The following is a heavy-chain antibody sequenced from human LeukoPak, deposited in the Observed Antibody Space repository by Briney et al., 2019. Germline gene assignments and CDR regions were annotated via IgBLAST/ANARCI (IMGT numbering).Heavy chain of an antibody. CDR1: GGSINISNYY. Sequence: SETLSLTCTVSGGSINISNYYWGWIRQPPGKGLEWIGSIYYSGSTYYNPSLKSRVTVSLDTSKNQFSLKLSSVTAADTAVYYCATEQRVDYSNYHFDYWGQGTLVTVSS. CDR2: IYYSGST. D-gene: IGHD4-11*01. J-gene: IGHJ4*02. V-gene: IGHV4-39*07. CDR3: ATEQRVDYSNYHFDY.